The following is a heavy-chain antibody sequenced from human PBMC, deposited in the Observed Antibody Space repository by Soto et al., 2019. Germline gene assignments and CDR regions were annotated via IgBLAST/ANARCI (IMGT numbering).Heavy chain of an antibody. J-gene: IGHJ4*02. CDR2: INADNGNT. CDR1: GYTFTTYA. V-gene: IGHV1-3*01. Sequence: ASVKFSCTSSGYTFTTYAIHWVRQAPGQRLEWMGWINADNGNTKFSQKFEGRVTITRDTSASTAYMDLSTLRSEDTAIYYCARDTFGLLMMGGDDGWGQGNLV. CDR3: ARDTFGLLMMGGDDG. D-gene: IGHD3-3*01.